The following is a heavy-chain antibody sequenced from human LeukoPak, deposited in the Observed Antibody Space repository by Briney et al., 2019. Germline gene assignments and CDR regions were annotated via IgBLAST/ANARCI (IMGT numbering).Heavy chain of an antibody. CDR3: LPEGTWELLGYYFDY. J-gene: IGHJ4*02. CDR1: GFTFSSYS. V-gene: IGHV3-21*01. CDR2: ISSSSSSYI. Sequence: PGGSLRLSCAASGFTFSSYSMNWVRQAPGKGLEWVSSISSSSSSYIYYADSVKGRFTISRDNAKNSLYLQMNSLRAEDTAVYYCLPEGTWELLGYYFDYWGQGTLVTVSS. D-gene: IGHD1-26*01.